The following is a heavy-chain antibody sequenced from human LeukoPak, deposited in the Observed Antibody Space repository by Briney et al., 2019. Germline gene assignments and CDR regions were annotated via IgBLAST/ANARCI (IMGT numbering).Heavy chain of an antibody. D-gene: IGHD6-13*01. CDR3: AKEFRQYSSSWYLPYYYYYYYMDV. CDR2: ISGSIGST. V-gene: IGHV3-23*01. CDR1: GFTFSSYA. Sequence: PGGSLRLSCAASGFTFSSYAMSWVRQAPGKGLEWVSAISGSIGSTYYADSVKGRFTISRDNSKNTLYLQMNSLRAEDTAVYYCAKEFRQYSSSWYLPYYYYYYYMDVWGKGTTVTVSS. J-gene: IGHJ6*03.